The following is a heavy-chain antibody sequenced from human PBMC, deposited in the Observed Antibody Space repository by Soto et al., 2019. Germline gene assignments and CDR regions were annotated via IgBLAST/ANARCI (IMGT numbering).Heavy chain of an antibody. J-gene: IGHJ4*02. CDR3: ESGQRSDPFFDY. CDR1: GGSFSGYY. V-gene: IGHV4-34*01. CDR2: INPDGAT. Sequence: SETLSLTCAVYGGSFSGYYWDWIRQPPGKGLEWIGEINPDGATNYTPSLRGRVTISIDTSRNQFSLKLSSVTAADTAVYYCESGQRSDPFFDYWGQGALVTVSS.